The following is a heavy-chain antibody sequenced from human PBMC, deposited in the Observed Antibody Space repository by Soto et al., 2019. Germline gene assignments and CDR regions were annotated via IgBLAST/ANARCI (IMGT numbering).Heavy chain of an antibody. Sequence: ASVKVSCKASGYTFTGYYMHWVRQAPGQGLEWMGWINPNSGGTNYAQKFQGWVTMTRDTSISTAYVELSRLRSDDTAVYYCARGVSRAAGTYYYYYMDVWGKGTTVTV. CDR3: ARGVSRAAGTYYYYYMDV. D-gene: IGHD6-13*01. CDR1: GYTFTGYY. CDR2: INPNSGGT. J-gene: IGHJ6*03. V-gene: IGHV1-2*04.